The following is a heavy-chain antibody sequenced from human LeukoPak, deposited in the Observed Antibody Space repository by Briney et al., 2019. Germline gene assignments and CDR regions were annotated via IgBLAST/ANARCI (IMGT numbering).Heavy chain of an antibody. J-gene: IGHJ4*02. D-gene: IGHD3-16*01. CDR1: GFTVGSNY. CDR3: ARPEVDGADY. CDR2: IYSGGDT. Sequence: PGGSLRLSCAASGFTVGSNYMTWVRQPTGKGLEWVSVIYSGGDTYYADSVKGRFTISIDYSKYMVFLQMNSLGAEDTAGYYCARPEVDGADYWGQGTLVTVSS. V-gene: IGHV3-66*04.